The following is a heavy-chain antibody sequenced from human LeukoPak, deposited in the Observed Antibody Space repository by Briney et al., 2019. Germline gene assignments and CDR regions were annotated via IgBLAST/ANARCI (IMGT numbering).Heavy chain of an antibody. J-gene: IGHJ4*02. CDR2: ISPSSSYI. Sequence: GGSLRLSCAASGFTFSNYGMNWVRQAPGKGLEWVSSISPSSSYIYYADSMKGRFTISRDNAKNSLYLQMNSLRAEDTAVYYCARDRVAVVRGVSALDYWGQGTPVTVSS. D-gene: IGHD3-10*01. CDR3: ARDRVAVVRGVSALDY. CDR1: GFTFSNYG. V-gene: IGHV3-21*01.